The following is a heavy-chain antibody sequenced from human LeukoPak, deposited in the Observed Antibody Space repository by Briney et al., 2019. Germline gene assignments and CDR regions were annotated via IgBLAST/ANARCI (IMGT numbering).Heavy chain of an antibody. D-gene: IGHD5-24*01. CDR1: GFTLSHYG. CDR2: IWFDGGKI. Sequence: GGSLRLSCAASGFTLSHYGMHWVRQAPGMGLEWAAVIWFDGGKIHYPDSVKGRFTISRDNSKNTLYLQMDNLRADDTAVYYCVRGSGGDGYSYWGDYWGQGTLVTVSP. J-gene: IGHJ4*02. V-gene: IGHV3-33*01. CDR3: VRGSGGDGYSYWGDY.